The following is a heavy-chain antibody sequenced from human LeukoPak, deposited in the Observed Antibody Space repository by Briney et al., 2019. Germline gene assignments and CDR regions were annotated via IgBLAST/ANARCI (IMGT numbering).Heavy chain of an antibody. Sequence: GGSLRLSCAASGFNFNSYAMNWVRQAPGKGLEWVSSISGSGGRTYYGDSVRGRFTVSRDNSDNTVYLQMNSLRGEDTAIYYCAKSPDYDFWAVTATFDSWGQGTLVTVSS. CDR1: GFNFNSYA. CDR3: AKSPDYDFWAVTATFDS. D-gene: IGHD3-3*01. CDR2: ISGSGGRT. V-gene: IGHV3-23*01. J-gene: IGHJ4*02.